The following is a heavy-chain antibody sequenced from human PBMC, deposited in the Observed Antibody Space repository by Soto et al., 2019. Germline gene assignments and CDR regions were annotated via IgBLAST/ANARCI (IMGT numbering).Heavy chain of an antibody. V-gene: IGHV3-23*01. CDR2: ISESGGST. D-gene: IGHD1-1*01. Sequence: TGGSLRLSCVGSGFTFRSYAMSWVRQAPGKGLEWVSAISESGGSTYYADSVKGRFTISRDNSKNTLYLQMNSLRAEDTATYYCAKDKPGTTAFDIWGRGTLVTVSS. CDR3: AKDKPGTTAFDI. CDR1: GFTFRSYA. J-gene: IGHJ3*02.